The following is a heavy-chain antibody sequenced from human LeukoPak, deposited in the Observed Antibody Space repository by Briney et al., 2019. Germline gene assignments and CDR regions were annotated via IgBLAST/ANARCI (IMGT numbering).Heavy chain of an antibody. Sequence: GGSLRLSCAASGFTFSSYGMHWVRQAPGKGLEWVAVISYDGSNKYYADSVKGRFTISRDNSKNTLYLQMNSLRAKDTAVYYCAKVQRYQLLRGYFDYWGQGTLVTVSS. V-gene: IGHV3-30*18. CDR1: GFTFSSYG. CDR2: ISYDGSNK. CDR3: AKVQRYQLLRGYFDY. J-gene: IGHJ4*02. D-gene: IGHD2-2*01.